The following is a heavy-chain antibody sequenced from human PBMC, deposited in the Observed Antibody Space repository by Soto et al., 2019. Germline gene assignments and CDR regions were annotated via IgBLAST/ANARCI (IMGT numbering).Heavy chain of an antibody. D-gene: IGHD3-10*01. V-gene: IGHV3-21*01. Sequence: GGSLRLSCAASGFTFSSYGMNWVRQAPGKGLEWVSSISSSSSYIYYADSVKGRFTISRDNAKNSLYLQMNSLRAEDTAVYYCASYLVRGVIRYWGQGTLVTVSS. CDR2: ISSSSSYI. CDR1: GFTFSSYG. CDR3: ASYLVRGVIRY. J-gene: IGHJ4*02.